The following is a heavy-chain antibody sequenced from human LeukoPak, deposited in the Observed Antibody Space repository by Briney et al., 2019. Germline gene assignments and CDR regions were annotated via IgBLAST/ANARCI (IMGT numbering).Heavy chain of an antibody. J-gene: IGHJ6*02. CDR1: GFTFEDYA. V-gene: IGHV3-43D*03. Sequence: GGSLRLSCAASGFTFEDYAMHWVRQAPGKGLQWVSLISWDGGSAYYTDSVKGRFTISRDNSKNFLYLQMSSLRVEDTALYYCAKVKLGYYYYYGMDVWGRGTPVTVSS. CDR2: ISWDGGSA. CDR3: AKVKLGYYYYYGMDV. D-gene: IGHD3-16*01.